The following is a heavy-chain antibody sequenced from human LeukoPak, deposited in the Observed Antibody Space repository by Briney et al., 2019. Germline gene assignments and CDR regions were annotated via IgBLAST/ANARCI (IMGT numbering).Heavy chain of an antibody. J-gene: IGHJ5*02. CDR2: IIPILGIA. CDR1: GYTFTGYY. D-gene: IGHD6-13*01. CDR3: ARELTYSSNWYAWIDP. V-gene: IGHV1-69*04. Sequence: ASVTVSCKASGYTFTGYYIHWVRQAPGQGLEWMGRIIPILGIANYAQRFQGRVTITADKSTSTTYMELSSLRSEDTAVYYCARELTYSSNWYAWIDPWGQGTLVTVSS.